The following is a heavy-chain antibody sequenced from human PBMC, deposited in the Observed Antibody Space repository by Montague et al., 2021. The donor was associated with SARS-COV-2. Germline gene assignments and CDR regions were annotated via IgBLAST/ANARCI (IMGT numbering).Heavy chain of an antibody. CDR2: ISYTGST. V-gene: IGHV4-39*01. Sequence: SETLSLTCSVSGDSMSGSNSYWGWIRQPPGKGLESIGSISYTGSTSYNASLKSRVTMSVDTSKNELSLRLSSVTASDTAVYYCARLYNQKTLVGASRRRWFNPWGQGTLVTVSS. CDR1: GDSMSGSNSY. D-gene: IGHD1-14*01. J-gene: IGHJ5*02. CDR3: ARLYNQKTLVGASRRRWFNP.